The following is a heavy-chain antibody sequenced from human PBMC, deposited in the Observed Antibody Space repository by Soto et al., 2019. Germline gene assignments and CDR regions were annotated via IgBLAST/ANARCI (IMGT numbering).Heavy chain of an antibody. V-gene: IGHV1-69*01. CDR3: AIDDAAAATSGMDV. Sequence: QLQLVQSGAEVKKPGYSVKVSCKASGGTFSTYGINWVRQAPGQGLEWMGGIIPIFDTTNYAQKFQGKFTITADESTSTVYMELRSLRYDATAVYYCAIDDAAAATSGMDVWGQGTTVTVSS. D-gene: IGHD6-13*01. J-gene: IGHJ6*02. CDR2: IIPIFDTT. CDR1: GGTFSTYG.